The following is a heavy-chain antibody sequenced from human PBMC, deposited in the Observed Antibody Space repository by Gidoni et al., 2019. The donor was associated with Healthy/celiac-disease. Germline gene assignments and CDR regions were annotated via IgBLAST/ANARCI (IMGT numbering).Heavy chain of an antibody. Sequence: QVQLLQSGAEVKTPGSSVKISCKASVYTLTSYDINWVRPATGQGLEWMGWMNPNSGNTGYAQKFQCRVTMSRNTSISTAYMELSSLRSEDRAVYSCARGYRSGYDHPLGYWGQGTVVTVSS. CDR2: MNPNSGNT. CDR1: VYTLTSYD. D-gene: IGHD5-12*01. CDR3: ARGYRSGYDHPLGY. V-gene: IGHV1-8*01. J-gene: IGHJ4*02.